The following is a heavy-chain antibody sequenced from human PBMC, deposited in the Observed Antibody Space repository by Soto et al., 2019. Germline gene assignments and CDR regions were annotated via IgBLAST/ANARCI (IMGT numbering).Heavy chain of an antibody. Sequence: GGSLRLSCAGSGFSFSDYALAWVRQTPGQGLEWVSAISGSGGSTYYTDSVKGRFTISRDNSKNTLYLQMNSLRAEDTAVYYCAKEITIFSRDYWGQGTLVTVSS. CDR3: AKEITIFSRDY. CDR1: GFSFSDYA. J-gene: IGHJ4*02. CDR2: ISGSGGST. V-gene: IGHV3-23*01. D-gene: IGHD3-3*01.